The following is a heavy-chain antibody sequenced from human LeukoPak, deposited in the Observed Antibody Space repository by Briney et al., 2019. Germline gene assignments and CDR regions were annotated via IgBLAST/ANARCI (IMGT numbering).Heavy chain of an antibody. D-gene: IGHD5-12*01. Sequence: KPGGSLRLSCAASEFTFSSYSMNWVRQAPGKGLEWVSSISSSSSYIFYADSVKGRFTISRDNAKNSLYLQMNSLRAEDTAVYYCARGKATIVYYYHYGMDVWGQGTTVTVSS. V-gene: IGHV3-21*01. J-gene: IGHJ6*02. CDR2: ISSSSSYI. CDR1: EFTFSSYS. CDR3: ARGKATIVYYYHYGMDV.